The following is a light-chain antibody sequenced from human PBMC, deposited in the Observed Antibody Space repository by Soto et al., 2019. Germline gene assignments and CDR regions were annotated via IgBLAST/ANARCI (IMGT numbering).Light chain of an antibody. V-gene: IGLV1-51*01. Sequence: QSVLTQPPSVSAAPGQKVTISCSGSSSNIGGNSVSRYQQLPGTAPKLLIYDDNKRPSGIPDRFSGSKSGTSATLGITGFQTGDEADYYCRSWDSSLSAYVFATGTKVTVL. J-gene: IGLJ1*01. CDR1: SSNIGGNS. CDR2: DDN. CDR3: RSWDSSLSAYV.